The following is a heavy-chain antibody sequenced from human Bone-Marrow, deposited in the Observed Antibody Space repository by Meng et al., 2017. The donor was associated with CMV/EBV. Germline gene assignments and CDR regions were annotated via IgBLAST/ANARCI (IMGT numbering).Heavy chain of an antibody. CDR1: SYY. V-gene: IGHV1-46*01. J-gene: IGHJ5*02. CDR2: INPSGGST. CDR3: ARAFSRYCSGGSCYSGGWFDP. Sequence: SYYMHWVRQAPGQGLEWMGIINPSGGSTSYAQKFQGRVTMTRDTSTSTVYMELSSLRSEGTAVYYYARAFSRYCSGGSCYSGGWFDPWGQGTLVTVSS. D-gene: IGHD2-15*01.